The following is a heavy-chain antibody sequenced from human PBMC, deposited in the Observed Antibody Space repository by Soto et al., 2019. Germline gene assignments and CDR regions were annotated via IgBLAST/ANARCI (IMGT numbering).Heavy chain of an antibody. D-gene: IGHD1-26*01. CDR1: GGTFNTYT. CDR2: IIPIFGTT. V-gene: IGHV1-69*01. J-gene: IGHJ1*01. CDR3: GRIPRYSFPTSDPLDN. Sequence: QVQLVQSGTDVKKPGSSVTGSCKASGGTFNTYTFSWVRQAPGQGLEWMGSIIPIFGTTHYAQSFQGRLSIAADQSSPTTYMELRSLTPHDTALYYCGRIPRYSFPTSDPLDNWGQGTLVTVSP.